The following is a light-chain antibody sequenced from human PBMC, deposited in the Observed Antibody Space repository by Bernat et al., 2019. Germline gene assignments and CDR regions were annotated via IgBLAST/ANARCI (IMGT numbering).Light chain of an antibody. Sequence: SYVLTQPPSVSVDPGKTARMTCGGVNIGSKSVHWYQQKLGQAPVLVVCNDIDRPSGIPERFSGSNSGNTAILTISRVEAGDEADYYCQVYDSDSDHWVFGGGTKLTVL. V-gene: IGLV3-21*03. J-gene: IGLJ3*02. CDR3: QVYDSDSDHWV. CDR2: NDI. CDR1: NIGSKS.